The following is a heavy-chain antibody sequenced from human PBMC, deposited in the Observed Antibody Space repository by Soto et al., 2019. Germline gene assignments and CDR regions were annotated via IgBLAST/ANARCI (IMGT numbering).Heavy chain of an antibody. J-gene: IGHJ4*02. CDR3: ARYRREAVAGYTLDN. V-gene: IGHV4-59*01. CDR2: VYNSGST. D-gene: IGHD6-13*01. CDR1: GGSISSNY. Sequence: SETLSLTCTVSGGSISSNYWTWIRQPPGKGLEWIGCVYNSGSTNYNPSLKSRVTISEDTSKSQFSLKVNPMTAADTAVYYCARYRREAVAGYTLDNWGQGILVTVSS.